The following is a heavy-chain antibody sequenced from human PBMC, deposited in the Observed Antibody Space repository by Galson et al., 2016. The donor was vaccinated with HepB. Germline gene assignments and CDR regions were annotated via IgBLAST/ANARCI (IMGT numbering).Heavy chain of an antibody. CDR1: GGSISPYY. J-gene: IGHJ4*02. CDR2: IYYTGST. V-gene: IGHV4-59*01. CDR3: ARLHRAFYF. D-gene: IGHD2/OR15-2a*01. Sequence: SETLSLTCTVSGGSISPYYWSWIRQPPGKGLEWIAYIYYTGSTNYNPSLKSRVTISLDTSGNHFSLKLSSVTTADTAVYYCARLHRAFYFWGQGTLVTVSS.